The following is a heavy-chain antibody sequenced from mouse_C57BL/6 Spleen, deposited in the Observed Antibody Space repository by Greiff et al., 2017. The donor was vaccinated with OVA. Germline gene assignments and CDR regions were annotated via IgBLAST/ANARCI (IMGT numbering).Heavy chain of an antibody. Sequence: QVQLQQPGAELVRPGSSVKLSCKASGYTFTSYWMHWVKQRPIQGLEWIGNIDPSDSETHYNQKFKDKATLTVDKSSSTAYMQLSSLTSEGSAVYYCARRDYSNPMGAMDYWGQGTSVTVSS. CDR1: GYTFTSYW. CDR3: ARRDYSNPMGAMDY. D-gene: IGHD2-5*01. CDR2: IDPSDSET. J-gene: IGHJ4*01. V-gene: IGHV1-52*01.